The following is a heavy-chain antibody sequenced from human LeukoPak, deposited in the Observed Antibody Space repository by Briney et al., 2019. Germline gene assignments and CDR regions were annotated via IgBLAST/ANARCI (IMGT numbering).Heavy chain of an antibody. J-gene: IGHJ3*02. D-gene: IGHD3-22*01. CDR3: AREYYDSSGPFMAFDI. V-gene: IGHV3-21*01. Sequence: GGSLRLSCAASGFTFSSYSMNWVRQAPGKGLEWVSSISSSSSYIYYADSVKGRFTISRDNAKNSLYLQMNSLRAEDTAVYYCAREYYDSSGPFMAFDIWGQGTMVTVSS. CDR2: ISSSSSYI. CDR1: GFTFSSYS.